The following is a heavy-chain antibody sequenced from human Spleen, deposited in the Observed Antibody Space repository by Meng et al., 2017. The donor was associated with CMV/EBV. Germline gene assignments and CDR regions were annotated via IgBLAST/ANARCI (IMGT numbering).Heavy chain of an antibody. J-gene: IGHJ4*02. Sequence: HLELQDPGPGRVKPSEPLPLTCNVSGGSISSSSYHWGWIRQPPGKGLEWIGSIYYSGSTYYNPSLKSRVTISVDTSKNQFSLKLSSVTAADTAVYYCARVGIAVAGSGSFDYWGQGTLVTVSS. CDR2: IYYSGST. D-gene: IGHD6-19*01. CDR1: GGSISSSSYH. V-gene: IGHV4-39*07. CDR3: ARVGIAVAGSGSFDY.